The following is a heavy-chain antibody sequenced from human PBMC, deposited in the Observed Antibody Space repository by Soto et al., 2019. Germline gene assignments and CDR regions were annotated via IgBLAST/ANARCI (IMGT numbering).Heavy chain of an antibody. J-gene: IGHJ5*01. CDR3: ARLSKRKSVSGMPLRAWLDR. Sequence: PSETLSLTCIVSGGSINNNNYYWDWIRQSPGKGLEWIGSVYFTGATYYSPSLKSRVTMFIDTSKNQFSLKMSSVTASDTAVYYCARLSKRKSVSGMPLRAWLDRWGQGTLVT. CDR1: GGSINNNNYY. V-gene: IGHV4-39*01. CDR2: VYFTGAT. D-gene: IGHD6-19*01.